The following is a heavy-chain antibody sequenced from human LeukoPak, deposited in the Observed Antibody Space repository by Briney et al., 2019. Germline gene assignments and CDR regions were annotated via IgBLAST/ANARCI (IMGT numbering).Heavy chain of an antibody. CDR3: ARPVSAYCGGDCSDY. D-gene: IGHD2-21*01. CDR1: GGSISSSSYY. Sequence: SETLSLTCTVSGGSISSSSYYWGWIRQPPGKGLEWIRSIYYSGSTYYNPSLKSRVTISVDTSKHPFSLKLSSVTAADTAVYYCARPVSAYCGGDCSDYWGQGTLVTVSS. J-gene: IGHJ4*02. CDR2: IYYSGST. V-gene: IGHV4-39*01.